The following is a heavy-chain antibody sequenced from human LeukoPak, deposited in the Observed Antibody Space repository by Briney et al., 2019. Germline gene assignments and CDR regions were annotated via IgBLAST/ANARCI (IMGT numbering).Heavy chain of an antibody. Sequence: PGGSLRLSCAASGFTFSRYAMNWVRQAPGKGLEWVSTINGGGGDTYYADSVKGRFTISRDNSKNTLYLQMNSLRADDTAIYYCAKRSAESSGYFDSWGQGTLVTVSS. J-gene: IGHJ4*02. V-gene: IGHV3-23*01. CDR2: INGGGGDT. CDR1: GFTFSRYA. CDR3: AKRSAESSGYFDS. D-gene: IGHD6-19*01.